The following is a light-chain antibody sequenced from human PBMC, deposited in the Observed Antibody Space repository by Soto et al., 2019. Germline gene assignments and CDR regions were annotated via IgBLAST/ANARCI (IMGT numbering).Light chain of an antibody. CDR3: QQSYSTPIT. CDR2: DAS. CDR1: RSISTY. Sequence: DIQMTQSPSSLSASVGDRVTITCRASRSISTYLNWFQQRPGKAPKVLIYDASSLQSGVPSRFSGSGSGTDFTLTISSLQPEDFATYYCQQSYSTPITFGQGTRX. J-gene: IGKJ5*01. V-gene: IGKV1-39*01.